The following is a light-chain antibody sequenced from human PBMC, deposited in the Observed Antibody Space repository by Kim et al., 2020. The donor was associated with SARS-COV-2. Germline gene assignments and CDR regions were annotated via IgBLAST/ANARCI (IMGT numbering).Light chain of an antibody. V-gene: IGLV2-8*01. CDR2: EVS. CDR3: SSYAGSNNLV. Sequence: GQSVTLSCTGTSSDVGGYNYVSWYQQHPGQAPKLMIYEVSKRPSGVPHRFSGSKSGNTASLTVSGLQAEDEADYYCSSYAGSNNLVFGGGTQLTVL. CDR1: SSDVGGYNY. J-gene: IGLJ3*02.